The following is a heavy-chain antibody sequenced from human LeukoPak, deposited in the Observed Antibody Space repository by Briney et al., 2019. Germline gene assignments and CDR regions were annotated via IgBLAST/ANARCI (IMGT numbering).Heavy chain of an antibody. V-gene: IGHV3-33*01. CDR1: GFTFSSYG. CDR2: IWYDGSNK. J-gene: IGHJ6*04. D-gene: IGHD2-15*01. CDR3: ARVPILYYYYGMDV. Sequence: GGSLRPSCAASGFTFSSYGMHWVRQAPGKGLEWVAVIWYDGSNKYYADSVKGRFTISRDNSKNTLYLQMNSLRAEDTAVYYCARVPILYYYYGMDVWGKGSTVTVYS.